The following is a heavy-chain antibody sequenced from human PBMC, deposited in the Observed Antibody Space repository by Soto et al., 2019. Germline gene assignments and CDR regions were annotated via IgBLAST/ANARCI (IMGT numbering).Heavy chain of an antibody. D-gene: IGHD4-17*01. Sequence: EVQLVESGGGLVQPGGSLRLSCAASGLTFSSYWMHWVRQAPGKGLVWVSRINSDGSSTSYAESVKGRFTISRDNAKNTLYLQMNSLSAEATAMYYCALSDAVTTDYWGQGTLVTVSS. CDR3: ALSDAVTTDY. CDR1: GLTFSSYW. V-gene: IGHV3-74*01. J-gene: IGHJ4*02. CDR2: INSDGSST.